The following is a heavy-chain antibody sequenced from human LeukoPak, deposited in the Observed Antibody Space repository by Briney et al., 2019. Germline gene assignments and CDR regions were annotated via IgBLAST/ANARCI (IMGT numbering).Heavy chain of an antibody. CDR3: ARSTVVTPDY. CDR2: IYYSGST. CDR1: GGSISSGGYY. V-gene: IGHV4-31*03. Sequence: SETLSLTCTVSGGSISSGGYYWSWIRQHPGKGLEWTGYIYYSGSTYYNPSLKSRVTISVDTSKNQFSLKLSSVTAADTAVYYCARSTVVTPDYWGQGTLVTVSS. J-gene: IGHJ4*02. D-gene: IGHD4-23*01.